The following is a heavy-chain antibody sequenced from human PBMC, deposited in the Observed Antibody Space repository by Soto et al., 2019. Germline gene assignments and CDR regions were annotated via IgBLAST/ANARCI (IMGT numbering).Heavy chain of an antibody. D-gene: IGHD5-18*01. CDR2: INHSGST. J-gene: IGHJ5*02. V-gene: IGHV4-34*01. CDR3: ARGGIQLWSKNWFDP. CDR1: GGSFSGYY. Sequence: SETLSLTCAVYGGSFSGYYWSWIRQPPGKGLEWIGEINHSGSTNYNPSLKSRVTISVDTSKNQFSLKLSSVTAADTAVYYCARGGIQLWSKNWFDPWGQGTLVTVS.